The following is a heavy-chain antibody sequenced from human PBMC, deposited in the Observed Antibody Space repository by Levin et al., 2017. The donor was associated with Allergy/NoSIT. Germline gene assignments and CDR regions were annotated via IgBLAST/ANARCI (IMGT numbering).Heavy chain of an antibody. J-gene: IGHJ1*01. CDR3: ARDVWTAAGSFQH. Sequence: GGSLRLSCAASGFTFSSYSMNWVRQAPGKGLEWVSSISSSSSYIYYADSVKGRFTISRDNAKNSLYLQMNSLRAEDTAVYYCARDVWTAAGSFQHWGQGTLVTVSS. CDR2: ISSSSSYI. D-gene: IGHD6-13*01. V-gene: IGHV3-21*01. CDR1: GFTFSSYS.